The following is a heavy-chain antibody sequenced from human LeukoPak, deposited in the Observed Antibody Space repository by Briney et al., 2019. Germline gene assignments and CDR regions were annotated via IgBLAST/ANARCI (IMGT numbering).Heavy chain of an antibody. J-gene: IGHJ2*01. CDR3: ARHLTLHLGYFDL. CDR1: GDSISTYF. CDR2: IYYSGST. D-gene: IGHD3-16*01. V-gene: IGHV4-59*08. Sequence: SETLPLTCTVSGDSISTYFGSWIRQPPGKGLEWIGYIYYSGSTNYNPFLKSRVTISVDTSKNQFSLKLSSVTAADTALYYCARHLTLHLGYFDLWGRGTLVTVSS.